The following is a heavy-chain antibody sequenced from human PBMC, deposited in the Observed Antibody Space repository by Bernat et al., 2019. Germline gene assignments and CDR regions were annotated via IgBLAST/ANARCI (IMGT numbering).Heavy chain of an antibody. Sequence: QVQLVQSGAEVKKPGSSVKVSCKASGGTFSSYAISWVRQAPGQGLEWMGGIIPIFGTANYAQKFQGRVTITADESTSTAYMELSSLRSEDTAVYYCARSYYDSSGYYRVQYYFDYWGQGTLVTVFS. J-gene: IGHJ4*02. CDR3: ARSYYDSSGYYRVQYYFDY. CDR1: GGTFSSYA. CDR2: IIPIFGTA. D-gene: IGHD3-22*01. V-gene: IGHV1-69*01.